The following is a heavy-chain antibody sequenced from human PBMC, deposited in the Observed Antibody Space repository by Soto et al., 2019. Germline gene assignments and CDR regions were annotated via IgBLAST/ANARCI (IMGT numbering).Heavy chain of an antibody. Sequence: DVQLVESGGGLVQPGGSLRLSCAASGITVSSTYMSWVRQAPGKGLEWVSVMFSGGNTYYADSVKGRFTFSRDNSKNTLYLQMNNLRAEDTSLYCCATDEGRYWGQGTLVTVSS. CDR3: ATDEGRY. CDR2: MFSGGNT. V-gene: IGHV3-66*01. CDR1: GITVSSTY. J-gene: IGHJ4*02.